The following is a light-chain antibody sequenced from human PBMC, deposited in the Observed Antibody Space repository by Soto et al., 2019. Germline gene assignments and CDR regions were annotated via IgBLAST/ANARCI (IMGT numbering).Light chain of an antibody. CDR3: LLYISNPVRL. CDR1: TGEVTSGYF. CDR2: NTD. Sequence: QAVVTQEPSLTVSPGGTVTLTCASSTGEVTSGYFPNWIQQKPGQPPRSLIYNTDNKYSWTPARFSGSLLGGKAALTLSGVQPEDEADYYCLLYISNPVRLFGGGTKLTVL. J-gene: IGLJ2*01. V-gene: IGLV7-43*01.